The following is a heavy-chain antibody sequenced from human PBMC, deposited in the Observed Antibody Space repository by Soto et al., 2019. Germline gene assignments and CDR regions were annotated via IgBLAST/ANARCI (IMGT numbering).Heavy chain of an antibody. CDR3: ASYYDMWSGYISPVDY. Sequence: QVQLVESGGDLVKPGGSLRLSCAASGYTFSDYYMSWIRQAPGKGLEWISYIDTSGTKIYYADSVKGRFTITRDNAKNSLYLEMNSLRDEDTAVYYCASYYDMWSGYISPVDYWGQGTLVTVSS. CDR1: GYTFSDYY. J-gene: IGHJ4*02. V-gene: IGHV3-11*01. D-gene: IGHD3-3*01. CDR2: IDTSGTKI.